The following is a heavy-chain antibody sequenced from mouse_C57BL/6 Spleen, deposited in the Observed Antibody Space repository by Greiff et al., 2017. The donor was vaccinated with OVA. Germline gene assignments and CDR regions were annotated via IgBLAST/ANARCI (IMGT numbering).Heavy chain of an antibody. CDR1: GYTFTNYW. CDR3: ARCYDYGGGWYFDV. J-gene: IGHJ1*03. Sequence: QVQLQQPGAELVRPGTSVKMSCKASGYTFTNYWIGWAKQRPGHGLEWIGDLYPGGGYTNYNEKFKGKATLTADKSSSTAYMQFSSLTSEDSAIYYCARCYDYGGGWYFDVWGTGTTVTVSS. D-gene: IGHD2-4*01. V-gene: IGHV1-63*01. CDR2: LYPGGGYT.